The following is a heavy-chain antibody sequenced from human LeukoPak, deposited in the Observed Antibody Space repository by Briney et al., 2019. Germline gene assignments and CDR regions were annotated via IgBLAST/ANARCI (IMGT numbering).Heavy chain of an antibody. CDR2: IKSKTDGGTT. D-gene: IGHD7-27*01. V-gene: IGHV3-15*01. J-gene: IGHJ4*02. Sequence: GGSPTLSCAASGFTFSNAWMNWVRQAPGKGLEWVGRIKSKTDGGTTDYAAPVKGRFTISRDDSRHTLYLQVNSLKTEDTAVYYCTTGNWGSFSYWGQGTLVTVSS. CDR1: GFTFSNAW. CDR3: TTGNWGSFSY.